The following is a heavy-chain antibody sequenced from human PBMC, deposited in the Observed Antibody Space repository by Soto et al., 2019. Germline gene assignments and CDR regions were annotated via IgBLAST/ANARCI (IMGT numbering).Heavy chain of an antibody. CDR2: ISPHNFNT. J-gene: IGHJ4*02. Sequence: AASVKVSCKASGYTFTHFYITWVRQAPGQGLEWMGAISPHNFNTNYAQKFRGRVTLATEKSTNTAYMDLRSLTSDDTAVYYCARADLLWDSFDLWGQGTLVTVSS. CDR1: GYTFTHFY. CDR3: ARADLLWDSFDL. D-gene: IGHD2-2*01. V-gene: IGHV1-18*01.